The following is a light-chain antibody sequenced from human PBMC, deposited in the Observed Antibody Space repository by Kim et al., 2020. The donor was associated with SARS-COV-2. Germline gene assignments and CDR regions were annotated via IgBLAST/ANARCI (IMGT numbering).Light chain of an antibody. CDR2: GAS. V-gene: IGKV3-20*01. J-gene: IGKJ1*01. CDR3: QRYSRSPWT. CDR1: QSIKSSY. Sequence: CPRERDTPSCRASQSIKSSYIEWYQQKGGQGPRLLIHGASRRGTGVPVRFSGSGAGTEFTLTISRLETEEFAEYYCQRYSRSPWTFGEGTKVYIK.